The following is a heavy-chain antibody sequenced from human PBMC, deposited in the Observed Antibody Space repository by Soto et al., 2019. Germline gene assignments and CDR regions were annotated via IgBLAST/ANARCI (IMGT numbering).Heavy chain of an antibody. CDR3: ERSHYYDSSGYYYHYYGMDV. J-gene: IGHJ6*02. Sequence: SETLSLTCAVYGGSFSGYYWSWIRQPPGKGLEWIGEINHSGSTNYNPSLKSRVTISVDTSKNQFSLKLSSVTAADTAVYYCERSHYYDSSGYYYHYYGMDVWGQGTTVTVSS. D-gene: IGHD3-22*01. CDR2: INHSGST. CDR1: GGSFSGYY. V-gene: IGHV4-34*01.